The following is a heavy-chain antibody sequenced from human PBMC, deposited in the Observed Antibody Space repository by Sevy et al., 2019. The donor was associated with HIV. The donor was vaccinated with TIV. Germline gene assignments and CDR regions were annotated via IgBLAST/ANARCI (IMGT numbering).Heavy chain of an antibody. V-gene: IGHV3-30*04. Sequence: GGSLRLSCKPSGFTFSGYALHWIRQAPGKRLEWLAVISVDGSNKYYADSLEGRFTISRDNFKDTLYLHMNSLTTDDTAVYFGARRGDWSSDDFDRPPLYHYGMDVWGQGIAVTVSS. CDR3: ARRGDWSSDDFDRPPLYHYGMDV. D-gene: IGHD1-1*01. J-gene: IGHJ6*02. CDR2: ISVDGSNK. CDR1: GFTFSGYA.